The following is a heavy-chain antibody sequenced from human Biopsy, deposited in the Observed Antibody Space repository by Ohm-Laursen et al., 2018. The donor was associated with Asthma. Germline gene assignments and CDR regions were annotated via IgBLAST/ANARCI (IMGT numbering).Heavy chain of an antibody. CDR2: INSVFGTT. CDR3: ARKAGSCISRTCYSLDF. CDR1: GGTFNTYI. J-gene: IGHJ4*02. V-gene: IGHV1-69*13. Sequence: SVKVSCKSLGGTFNTYIIGWVRQAPGQGLEWIGGINSVFGTTTYPQKFQDRVTITADDSTSTVYMELSSLRSEDTAVYYCARKAGSCISRTCYSLDFWGQGTLVTVSS. D-gene: IGHD2-2*01.